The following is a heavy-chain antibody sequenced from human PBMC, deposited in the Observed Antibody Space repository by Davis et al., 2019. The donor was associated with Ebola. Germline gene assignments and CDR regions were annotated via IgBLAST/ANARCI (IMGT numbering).Heavy chain of an antibody. CDR2: IYYSGST. CDR1: GGSISRGGSY. J-gene: IGHJ6*03. Sequence: PSETLSLTCTVSGGSISRGGSYWTWIRQHPGKGLEWIWYIYYSGSTYYKPSLKSRVTPSLDTSKNQFSLNLYSVTAADTAVYYCARDLRYDSSGYDYYFYMDVWGKGTTVTVSS. V-gene: IGHV4-31*03. CDR3: ARDLRYDSSGYDYYFYMDV. D-gene: IGHD3-22*01.